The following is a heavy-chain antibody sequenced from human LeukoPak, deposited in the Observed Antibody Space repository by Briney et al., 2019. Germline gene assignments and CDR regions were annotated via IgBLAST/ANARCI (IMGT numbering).Heavy chain of an antibody. J-gene: IGHJ1*01. CDR3: ARGYCSSTSCYGYFQH. CDR1: GYTFTSYG. CDR2: ISAYNGNT. V-gene: IGHV1-18*01. D-gene: IGHD2-2*01. Sequence: ASVKVSCKASGYTFTSYGISWVRQAPGQGLEWMGWISAYNGNTNYAQKLQGRVTMTTDTSTSTAYMELRSLGSDDTAVYYCARGYCSSTSCYGYFQHWGQGTLVTVSS.